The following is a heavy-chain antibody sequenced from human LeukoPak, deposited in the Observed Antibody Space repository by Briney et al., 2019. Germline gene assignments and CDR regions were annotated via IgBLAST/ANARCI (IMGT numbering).Heavy chain of an antibody. CDR1: GFTFSSYG. V-gene: IGHV3-30*03. CDR3: IVGATLGSH. CDR2: ISYDGSNK. J-gene: IGHJ4*02. Sequence: GRSLRLSCAASGFTFSSYGMHWVRQAPGKGLEWVAVISYDGSNKYYADSVKGRFTISRDNSKNTLYLQMNSLRAEDTAVYYCIVGATLGSHWGPGTPVTVSS. D-gene: IGHD1-26*01.